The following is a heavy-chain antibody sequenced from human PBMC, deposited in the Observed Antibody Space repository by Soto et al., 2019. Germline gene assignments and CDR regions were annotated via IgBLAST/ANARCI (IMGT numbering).Heavy chain of an antibody. Sequence: PGGSLRLSCAASGFTFSSYAMSWVRQAPGKGLEWVSAIGGSGGSTYYADSVKGRFTISRDNSKNTLYLQMNSLRAEDTAVYYCAKDMVRGVIIWYFDYWGQGTLVTVSS. CDR1: GFTFSSYA. CDR2: IGGSGGST. V-gene: IGHV3-23*01. D-gene: IGHD3-10*01. CDR3: AKDMVRGVIIWYFDY. J-gene: IGHJ4*02.